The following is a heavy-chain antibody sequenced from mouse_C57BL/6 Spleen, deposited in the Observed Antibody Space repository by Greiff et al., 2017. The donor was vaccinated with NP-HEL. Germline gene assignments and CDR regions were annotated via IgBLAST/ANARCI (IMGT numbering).Heavy chain of an antibody. CDR1: GFTFTDYY. V-gene: IGHV7-3*01. Sequence: EVQRVESGGGLVQPGGSLSLSCAASGFTFTDYYMSWVRQPPGKALEWLGFIRNKANGYTTEYSASVKGRFTISRDNSQSILYLQMNALRAEDSATYYCARYYYYGYFDVWGTGTTVTVSS. CDR2: IRNKANGYTT. J-gene: IGHJ1*03. D-gene: IGHD1-1*01. CDR3: ARYYYYGYFDV.